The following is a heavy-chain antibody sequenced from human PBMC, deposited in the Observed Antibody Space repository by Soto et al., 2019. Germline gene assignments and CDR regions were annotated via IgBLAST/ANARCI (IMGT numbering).Heavy chain of an antibody. CDR1: GFTFSSYA. CDR3: TRDKVDYCSSTSCYPPTYYYGMDV. V-gene: IGHV3-23*01. J-gene: IGHJ6*02. Sequence: PGGSLRLSCAASGFTFSSYAMSWVRQAPGKGLEWVSAISGSGGSTYYADSVKGRFTISRDNSKSTVYLQMNSLRAEDTAVYYCTRDKVDYCSSTSCYPPTYYYGMDVWGQGTTVTVSS. D-gene: IGHD2-2*01. CDR2: ISGSGGST.